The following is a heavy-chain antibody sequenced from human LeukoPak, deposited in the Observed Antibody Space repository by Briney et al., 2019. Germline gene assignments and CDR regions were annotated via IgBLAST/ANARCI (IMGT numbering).Heavy chain of an antibody. D-gene: IGHD3-3*01. Sequence: PGGSPRLSCAASGXIFSGYWMHWVRQAPGKGLVWLSRIKNDGSITSYADSVKGRFTISRDNAKNTLYLQMNSLRVEDTAVYYCTKSDWFDPWGQGTLVTVSS. V-gene: IGHV3-74*01. J-gene: IGHJ5*02. CDR1: GXIFSGYW. CDR3: TKSDWFDP. CDR2: IKNDGSIT.